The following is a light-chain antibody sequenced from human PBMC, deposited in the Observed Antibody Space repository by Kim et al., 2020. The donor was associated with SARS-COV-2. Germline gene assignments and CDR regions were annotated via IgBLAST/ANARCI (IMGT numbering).Light chain of an antibody. V-gene: IGLV1-40*01. CDR2: GNS. Sequence: GQRVTISCTGRSSNIGAGYDVHGYQQLPGTAPKLLIYGNSNRPSGVPDRFSGSKSGTSASLAITGLQAEDEADYYCQSYDSSLSGVFGGGTQLTVL. J-gene: IGLJ2*01. CDR1: SSNIGAGYD. CDR3: QSYDSSLSGV.